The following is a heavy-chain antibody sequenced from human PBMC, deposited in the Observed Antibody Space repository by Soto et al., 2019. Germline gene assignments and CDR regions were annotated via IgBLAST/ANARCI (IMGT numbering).Heavy chain of an antibody. D-gene: IGHD4-17*01. Sequence: LSLTCGVSGGTVSSSHWWSWVRQSPVRGLELIGNVYHTGDTNCHPSLQSRVTFSVDKSNNQFSLRLTSVTAADTAVYFCARDIVTPGGNNYFEPWGPGTLVNVSS. CDR3: ARDIVTPGGNNYFEP. J-gene: IGHJ5*02. CDR1: GGTVSSSHW. CDR2: VYHTGDT. V-gene: IGHV4-4*01.